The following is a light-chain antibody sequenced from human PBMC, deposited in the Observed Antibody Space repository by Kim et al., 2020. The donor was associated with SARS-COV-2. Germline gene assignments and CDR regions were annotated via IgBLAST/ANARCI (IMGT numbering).Light chain of an antibody. J-gene: IGLJ1*01. Sequence: SPGRTASITCSGDLFPRQYAYWYQQKPGQPPQLLIFKDTERPSGIPERFSGSTSGTTVTLTISEVRPEDEADYYCQSTDSSATYVFGTGTKVTVL. CDR2: KDT. CDR3: QSTDSSATYV. CDR1: LFPRQY. V-gene: IGLV3-25*03.